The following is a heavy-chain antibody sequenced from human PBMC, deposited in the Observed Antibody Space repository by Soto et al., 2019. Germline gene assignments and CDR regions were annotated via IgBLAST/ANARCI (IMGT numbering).Heavy chain of an antibody. Sequence: ASVKVSCKASGGTFSSYAISWVRQAPGQGLEWMGGIIPIFGTANYAQKFQGRVTITADESTSTAYMELSSLRSEDTAVYYRASARRNKRNYYYYYGMGVRGQGTTVTVSS. CDR1: GGTFSSYA. CDR2: IIPIFGTA. CDR3: ASARRNKRNYYYYYGMGV. V-gene: IGHV1-69*13. J-gene: IGHJ6*02. D-gene: IGHD1-1*01.